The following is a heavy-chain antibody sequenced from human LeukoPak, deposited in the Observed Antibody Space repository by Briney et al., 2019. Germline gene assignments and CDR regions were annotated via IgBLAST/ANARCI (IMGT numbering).Heavy chain of an antibody. V-gene: IGHV1-3*01. CDR3: ASSNGYCSGGSCYSAYNWFDP. CDR1: GYTFTSYA. CDR2: INAGNGNT. D-gene: IGHD2-15*01. J-gene: IGHJ5*02. Sequence: APVKVSCKASGYTFTSYAMHWVRQAPGQRLEWMGWINAGNGNTKYSQKFQGRVTITRDTSASTAYMELSSLRSEDTAVYYCASSNGYCSGGSCYSAYNWFDPWGQGTLVTVSS.